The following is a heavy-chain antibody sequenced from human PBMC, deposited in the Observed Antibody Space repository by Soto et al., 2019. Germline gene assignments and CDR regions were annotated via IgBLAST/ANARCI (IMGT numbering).Heavy chain of an antibody. Sequence: PGGSLRLSCSSSVFSFVDYDMGWFRQAPGKGLEWVGFIRRKSDGETTQYAASVKGRFTISRDDSKSIAYLQMSSLKIEDTAVYYCARVTVEFGYWGQGTLVTVSS. CDR3: ARVTVEFGY. CDR2: IRRKSDGETT. CDR1: VFSFVDYD. D-gene: IGHD3-10*01. V-gene: IGHV3-49*03. J-gene: IGHJ4*02.